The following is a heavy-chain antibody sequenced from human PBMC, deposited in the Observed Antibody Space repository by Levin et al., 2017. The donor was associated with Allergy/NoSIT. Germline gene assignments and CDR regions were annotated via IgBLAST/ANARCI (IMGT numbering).Heavy chain of an antibody. CDR3: SRGSWGQGCSILTCGTVDI. D-gene: IGHD3-10*01. J-gene: IGHJ3*02. CDR1: GFIFSNRG. CDR2: IWYDGSNK. Sequence: GGSLRLSCAASGFIFSNRGMHWVRQAPGKGLGWFALIWYDGSNKYYADSVKGRFTISRDNSKNTLYLQMNSLGVEDTAVYYCSRGSWGQGCSILTCGTVDIWGQGTVVTVSS. V-gene: IGHV3-33*01.